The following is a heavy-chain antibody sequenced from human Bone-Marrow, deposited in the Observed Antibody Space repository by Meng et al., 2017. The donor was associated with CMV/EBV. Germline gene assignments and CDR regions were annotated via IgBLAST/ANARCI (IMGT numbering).Heavy chain of an antibody. CDR3: AKDHYYDILTGSMNAFDI. Sequence: GGSLRLSCAVSGLTFSTYAINWVRQAPGKGLQCVSVISGSGSSTYYTDSVKGRFTVSRDNSKNTVYLQMNSLRAEDTALYYCAKDHYYDILTGSMNAFDIWGQGTMVTVSS. J-gene: IGHJ3*02. V-gene: IGHV3-23*01. CDR1: GLTFSTYA. CDR2: ISGSGSST. D-gene: IGHD3-9*01.